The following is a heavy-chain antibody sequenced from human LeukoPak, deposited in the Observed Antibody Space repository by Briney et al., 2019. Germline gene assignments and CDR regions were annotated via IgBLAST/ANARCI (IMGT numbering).Heavy chain of an antibody. V-gene: IGHV4-34*01. J-gene: IGHJ4*02. D-gene: IGHD3-3*01. Sequence: PSETLSLTCAVYGGSFSGYYWSWIRQPPGKGLEWIGEINHSGSTNYNPSLKSRVTISVDTSKNQFSLKLSSVTAADTAVYYCARHGYDFWSGYYGGYYFDYWGQGTLVTVSS. CDR2: INHSGST. CDR3: ARHGYDFWSGYYGGYYFDY. CDR1: GGSFSGYY.